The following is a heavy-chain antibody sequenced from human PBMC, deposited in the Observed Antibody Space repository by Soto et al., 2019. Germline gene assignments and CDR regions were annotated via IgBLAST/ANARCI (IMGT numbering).Heavy chain of an antibody. CDR2: ISGSGGST. D-gene: IGHD3-3*01. J-gene: IGHJ6*02. Sequence: GGSLRLSCAASGFTFSSYAMSWVRQAPGKGLEWVSAISGSGGSTYYADSVKGRFTISRDNSKNTLYLQMNSLRAEDTAVYYCANNSQYYDFWSGYYVYYGMDVWGQGTTVTSP. CDR1: GFTFSSYA. CDR3: ANNSQYYDFWSGYYVYYGMDV. V-gene: IGHV3-23*01.